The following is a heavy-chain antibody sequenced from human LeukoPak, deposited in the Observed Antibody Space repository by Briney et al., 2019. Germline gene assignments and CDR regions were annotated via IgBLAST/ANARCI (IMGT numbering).Heavy chain of an antibody. CDR3: ARHQFQLLVNDDAFDM. J-gene: IGHJ3*02. D-gene: IGHD2-2*01. CDR2: IYYSGNT. V-gene: IGHV4-59*08. Sequence: SETLSLTCTVSGGSMNSYYWSWIRQPPGKGLEWIGYIYYSGNTNYNPSLKSRVTISVDTSKNQFSLKMNSVTAADTAVYYCARHQFQLLVNDDAFDMWGQGTMATVSS. CDR1: GGSMNSYY.